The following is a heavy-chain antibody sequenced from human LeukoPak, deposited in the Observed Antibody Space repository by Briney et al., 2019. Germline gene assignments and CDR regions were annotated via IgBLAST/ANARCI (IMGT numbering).Heavy chain of an antibody. V-gene: IGHV5-51*01. D-gene: IGHD3-16*01. CDR2: IYPGDSDT. J-gene: IGHJ3*02. Sequence: PGESLKISCKGSGYSFTSYWIGWVRQMPGKGLEWMGIIYPGDSDTRYSPSFQGQVTISADKSISTAYLQWSSLKASDTAMYYCARLLSVITFGGAHSAFDIWGQGTMVTVSS. CDR3: ARLLSVITFGGAHSAFDI. CDR1: GYSFTSYW.